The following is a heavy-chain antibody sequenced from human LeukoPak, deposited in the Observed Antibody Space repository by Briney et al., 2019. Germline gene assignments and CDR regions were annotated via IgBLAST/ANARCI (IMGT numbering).Heavy chain of an antibody. CDR3: AREKNLGT. CDR2: IKEDGSDK. D-gene: IGHD1-14*01. CDR1: GFTFGSYW. J-gene: IGHJ4*02. Sequence: RGSLRLSCAASGFTFGSYWMSWVRQAPGKRLEWVATIKEDGSDKYYVDSVKGRFTISRDNVKNSVYLQMNSLRAEDTAVYYCAREKNLGTWGQGTLGTGSS. V-gene: IGHV3-7*05.